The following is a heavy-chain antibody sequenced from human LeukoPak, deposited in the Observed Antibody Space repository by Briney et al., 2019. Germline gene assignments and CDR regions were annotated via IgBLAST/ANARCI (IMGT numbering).Heavy chain of an antibody. CDR2: IYSSGTT. J-gene: IGHJ5*02. D-gene: IGHD2-2*01. CDR3: ARRGCSSTSCYSLSFDP. Sequence: SETLSLTCTVSGDSISSSGYYWGWIRQPPGMGLEWIGSIYSSGTTYYNPSLKSPVTISVDTSNNQFSLKLSSVTAADTAVYYCARRGCSSTSCYSLSFDPWGQGTLVTVSS. V-gene: IGHV4-39*01. CDR1: GDSISSSGYY.